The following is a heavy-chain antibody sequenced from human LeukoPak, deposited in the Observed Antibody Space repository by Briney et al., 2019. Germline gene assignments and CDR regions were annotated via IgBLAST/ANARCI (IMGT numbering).Heavy chain of an antibody. CDR1: GGSFSGYY. Sequence: SETLSLTCAVYGGSFSGYYWSWIRQPPGKGLEWIGEINHSGSTNYNPSLKSRVTISVDTSKNQFSLKLSSVTAADTAVYYCARGGDSYGSPGWFDLWGQGTLVTVSS. V-gene: IGHV4-34*01. CDR2: INHSGST. CDR3: ARGGDSYGSPGWFDL. D-gene: IGHD5-18*01. J-gene: IGHJ5*02.